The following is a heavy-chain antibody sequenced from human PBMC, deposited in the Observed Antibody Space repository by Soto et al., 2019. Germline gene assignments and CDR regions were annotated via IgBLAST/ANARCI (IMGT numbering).Heavy chain of an antibody. CDR3: AVSGSGGLDV. CDR1: GGSINSGGYS. Sequence: QLQLQESGSGLVKPSQKLSLTCTVSGGSINSGGYSWSWVRQPPGKGLEWIGYIYRSGSAYYIPSRQNRVTISVDTSKNHFSINLTSVTAADMAVYYCAVSGSGGLDVWGHGTTVTVSS. D-gene: IGHD3-10*01. J-gene: IGHJ6*02. V-gene: IGHV4-30-2*01. CDR2: IYRSGSA.